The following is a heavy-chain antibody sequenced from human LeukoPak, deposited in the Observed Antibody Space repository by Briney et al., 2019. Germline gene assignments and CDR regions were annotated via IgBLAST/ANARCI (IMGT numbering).Heavy chain of an antibody. D-gene: IGHD2-2*01. CDR3: AREGDIVSVPTAWRFDP. CDR2: IKKDGSEK. Sequence: GGSLRLSCAASGFTFNKYWMSWVRQAPGKGLEWVANIKKDGSEKYYVDSVKGRFTISRDNAKNSLYLQMNSLRAEDTAVYYCAREGDIVSVPTAWRFDPWGQGTLVAVSS. J-gene: IGHJ5*02. V-gene: IGHV3-7*01. CDR1: GFTFNKYW.